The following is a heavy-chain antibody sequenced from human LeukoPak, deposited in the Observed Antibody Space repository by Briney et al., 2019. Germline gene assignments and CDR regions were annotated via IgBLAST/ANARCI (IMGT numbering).Heavy chain of an antibody. Sequence: ASVKVSCKASGGTFSSYAISWVRQAPGQGLEWMGGIIPIFGTANYAQKFQGRVTITADESTSTAYMELSSLRSEDTAVYYCARGRRPGIAAAGTYYGYWGQGTLVTVSS. V-gene: IGHV1-69*13. J-gene: IGHJ4*02. CDR2: IIPIFGTA. CDR1: GGTFSSYA. D-gene: IGHD6-13*01. CDR3: ARGRRPGIAAAGTYYGY.